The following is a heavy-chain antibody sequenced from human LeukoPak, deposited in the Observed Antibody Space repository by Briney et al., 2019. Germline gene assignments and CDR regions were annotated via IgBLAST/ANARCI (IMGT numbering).Heavy chain of an antibody. CDR2: ISYDGSNK. J-gene: IGHJ6*02. D-gene: IGHD2/OR15-2a*01. CDR3: AKDSLTEISYYYYGMDV. CDR1: GFTFSSYG. V-gene: IGHV3-30*18. Sequence: GRSLRLSCAASGFTFSSYGMHWVRQAPGKGLEWVAVISYDGSNKYYADSVKGRFTISRDNSKNTLYLQMNSLRAEDTAVYYCAKDSLTEISYYYYGMDVWGQGTTVTVSS.